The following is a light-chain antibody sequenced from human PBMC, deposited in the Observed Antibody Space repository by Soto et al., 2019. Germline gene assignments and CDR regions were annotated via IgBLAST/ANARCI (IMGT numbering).Light chain of an antibody. J-gene: IGLJ3*02. CDR2: SNN. V-gene: IGLV1-44*01. CDR1: SSNIGSNT. CDR3: AAWDDSLNGWV. Sequence: QSVLTQPPSAYGTSGQRVTISCSGSSSNIGSNTVNWYQQLPGTAPKLLIYSNNQRPSGVPDRFSGSKSGTSASLAISGLQSEDEADYYCAAWDDSLNGWVFGGGTKLTVL.